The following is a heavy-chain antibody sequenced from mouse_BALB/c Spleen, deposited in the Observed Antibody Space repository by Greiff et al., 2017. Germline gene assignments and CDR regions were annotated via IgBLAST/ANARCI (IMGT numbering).Heavy chain of an antibody. V-gene: IGHV1S81*02. CDR3: TRGHYGSNYDAMDY. D-gene: IGHD1-1*01. Sequence: VQLQQSGAELVKPGASVKLSCKASGYTFTSYYMYWVKPRPGQGLEWIGEINPSNGGTNFNEKFKSKATLTVDKSSSKAYMQLSSLTSEDSAVYYCTRGHYGSNYDAMDYWGQGTSVTVSS. CDR2: INPSNGGT. J-gene: IGHJ4*01. CDR1: GYTFTSYY.